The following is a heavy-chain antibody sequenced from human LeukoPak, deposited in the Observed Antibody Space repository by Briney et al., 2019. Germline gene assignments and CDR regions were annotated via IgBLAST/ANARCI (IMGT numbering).Heavy chain of an antibody. D-gene: IGHD3-10*01. V-gene: IGHV4-31*03. CDR3: ARAGFPTNWFDP. CDR2: IYYSGST. J-gene: IGHJ5*02. CDR1: GGSISSGGYY. Sequence: PSETLSLTCTVSGGSISSGGYYWSWLRQHPGKGLEWIGYIYYSGSTYYNPSLKSRVTISVDTSKNQFSLKLSSVTAAATAVYYCARAGFPTNWFDPWGQGTLVTVSS.